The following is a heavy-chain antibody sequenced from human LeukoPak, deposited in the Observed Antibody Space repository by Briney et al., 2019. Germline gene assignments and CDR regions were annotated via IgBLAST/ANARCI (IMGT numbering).Heavy chain of an antibody. CDR1: GGSISSYY. V-gene: IGHV4-59*08. CDR2: IYYSGST. J-gene: IGHJ4*02. CDR3: ARVSFLEWLLDY. Sequence: SETLSLTCTVSGGSISSYYWSWIRQPPGKGLEWIGYIYYSGSTNYNPSLKSRVTISVDTSKNQFSLKLSSVTAADTAVYYCARVSFLEWLLDYWGQGTLVTVSS. D-gene: IGHD3-3*01.